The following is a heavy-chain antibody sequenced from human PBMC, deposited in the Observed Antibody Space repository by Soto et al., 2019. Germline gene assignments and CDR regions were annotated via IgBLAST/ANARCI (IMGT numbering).Heavy chain of an antibody. CDR1: GGYITSGDFY. V-gene: IGHV4-31*03. J-gene: IGHJ5*02. CDR3: ARVTNATFDP. CDR2: IYYTGST. Sequence: QVQLQESGPGLVKPSQTLTLSCTVSGGYITSGDFYWTWIRQRPGQGLEWIGNIYYTGSTYYNPSLKSRVSISVDMSKNHFSLRLSSVTDADTAVYYCARVTNATFDPWGQGTLVTVSS. D-gene: IGHD2-2*01.